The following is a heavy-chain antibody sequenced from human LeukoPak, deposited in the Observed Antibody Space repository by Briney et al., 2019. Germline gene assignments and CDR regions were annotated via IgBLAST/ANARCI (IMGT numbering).Heavy chain of an antibody. J-gene: IGHJ4*02. CDR1: GFTFSSYE. Sequence: GGSLRLSCAASGFTFSSYEMNWVRQAPGKGLEWVSYISASGSTKYYADSVKGRFTMSRDNAKNSLYLQMNSLRTEDTAVYYCARDLGSYSNYGFDYWGQGTLVTVSS. CDR3: ARDLGSYSNYGFDY. V-gene: IGHV3-48*03. CDR2: ISASGSTK. D-gene: IGHD4-11*01.